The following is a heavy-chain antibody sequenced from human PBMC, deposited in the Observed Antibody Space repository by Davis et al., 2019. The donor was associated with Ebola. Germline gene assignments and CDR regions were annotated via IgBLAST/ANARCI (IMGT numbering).Heavy chain of an antibody. V-gene: IGHV3-21*01. CDR2: ISSSSSYI. CDR1: GFTFSSYS. D-gene: IGHD2-15*01. J-gene: IGHJ4*02. CDR3: AKGGRWDIVVVVAATLFDY. Sequence: GESLKISCAASGFTFSSYSMNWVRQAPGKGLEWVSSISSSSSYIYYADSVKGRFTISRDNAKNSLYLQMNSLRAEDTAVYYCAKGGRWDIVVVVAATLFDYWGQGTLVTVSS.